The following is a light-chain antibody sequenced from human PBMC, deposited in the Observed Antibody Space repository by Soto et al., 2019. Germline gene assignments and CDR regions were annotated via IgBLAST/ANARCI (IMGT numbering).Light chain of an antibody. CDR2: SNY. J-gene: IGLJ2*01. Sequence: QSVLTQPPSASGTPGQRVTISCSGSRSNIGSTTLNWYQQLPGTAPKLLIYSNYQRPSGVPHRFSGAKSGTSASLASSGLPDVHEADDYCAAWDDSLNGQVFGGRTKLTVL. V-gene: IGLV1-44*01. CDR1: RSNIGSTT. CDR3: AAWDDSLNGQV.